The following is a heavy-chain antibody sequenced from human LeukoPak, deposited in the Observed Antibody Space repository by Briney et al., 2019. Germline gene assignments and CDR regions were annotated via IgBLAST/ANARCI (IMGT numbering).Heavy chain of an antibody. CDR3: ARDLFGGAIDY. CDR2: ISYSGSA. Sequence: PSQTLSLTCTVSGGSISSGGYSWSWIRQHPGKGLEWIGYISYSGSAYYNPSLKSRFTISVDTSKNQFSLKLSSVTAADTAVYYCARDLFGGAIDYWGQGTLVTVSS. J-gene: IGHJ4*02. D-gene: IGHD3-10*01. V-gene: IGHV4-31*03. CDR1: GGSISSGGYS.